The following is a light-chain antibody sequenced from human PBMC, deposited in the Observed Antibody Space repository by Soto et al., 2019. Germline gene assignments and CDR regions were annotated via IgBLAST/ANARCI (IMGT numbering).Light chain of an antibody. J-gene: IGKJ1*01. CDR3: LQDYNYPRT. CDR1: QSISSW. Sequence: DIQMTQSPSTLSASVGDRVTITCRASQSISSWLAWYQQKPGKAPKLLIYDASSLESGVPSRFSGSGSGTEFTLTISSLQPDDFATYYCLQDYNYPRTFGQGTKVAIK. CDR2: DAS. V-gene: IGKV1-5*01.